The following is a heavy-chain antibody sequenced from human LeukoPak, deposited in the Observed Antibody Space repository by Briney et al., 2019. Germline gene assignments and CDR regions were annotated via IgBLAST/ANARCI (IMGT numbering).Heavy chain of an antibody. J-gene: IGHJ4*02. CDR3: ARHSGGRGHIDF. CDR1: GYTFSLYN. D-gene: IGHD3-16*01. CDR2: IGPNNGNT. V-gene: IGHV1-18*04. Sequence: VASVKVSCKASGYTFSLYNMHWVRQAPGQGLEWMGWIGPNNGNTNYAQKLQGRVTMTRDTSTGTAYMELRSLRSDDTAVYYCARHSGGRGHIDFWGQGTLVTVSS.